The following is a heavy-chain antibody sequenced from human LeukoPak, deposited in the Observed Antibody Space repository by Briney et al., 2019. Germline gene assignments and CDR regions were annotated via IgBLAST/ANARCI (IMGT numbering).Heavy chain of an antibody. Sequence: LSGGSLRLSCAVSGFTFSDNWMSWVRQAPGQGLEWVANIKQDESEKAYVDSVTGRFTISTDNAKNSLYLQMNSLRAEDTAVYYCASSYGSALDIWGQGTMVSVSS. V-gene: IGHV3-7*01. CDR3: ASSYGSALDI. CDR1: GFTFSDNW. D-gene: IGHD3-16*01. CDR2: IKQDESEK. J-gene: IGHJ3*02.